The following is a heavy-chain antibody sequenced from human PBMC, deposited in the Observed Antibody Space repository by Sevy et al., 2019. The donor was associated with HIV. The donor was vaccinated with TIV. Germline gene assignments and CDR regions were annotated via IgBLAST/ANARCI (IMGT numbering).Heavy chain of an antibody. CDR2: ISGSGGST. J-gene: IGHJ3*02. V-gene: IGHV3-23*01. Sequence: GGSLRLSCAASGFTFSSYAMSWVRQAPGKGLEWVSAISGSGGSTYYADSVKGRFTISRDNSKNTLYLQMNSLRAEDTAVYYCAKDLGGGGWGLDAFDIWGKGTMVTVS. CDR1: GFTFSSYA. D-gene: IGHD6-19*01. CDR3: AKDLGGGGWGLDAFDI.